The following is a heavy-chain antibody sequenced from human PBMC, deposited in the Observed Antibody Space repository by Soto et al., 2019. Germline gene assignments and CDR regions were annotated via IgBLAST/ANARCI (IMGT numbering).Heavy chain of an antibody. D-gene: IGHD2-21*02. CDR2: IIPIFGTA. J-gene: IGHJ4*02. V-gene: IGHV1-69*01. CDR3: ARDRLDVVVTAPQYYFDY. CDR1: GGTFSSYA. Sequence: QVQLVQSGTEVKKPGSSVKVSCKASGGTFSSYAISWVRQAPGQGLEWMGGIIPIFGTANYAQKFQGRVTITADESTSTAYMELSSLRSEDTAVYYCARDRLDVVVTAPQYYFDYWGQRTLVTVSS.